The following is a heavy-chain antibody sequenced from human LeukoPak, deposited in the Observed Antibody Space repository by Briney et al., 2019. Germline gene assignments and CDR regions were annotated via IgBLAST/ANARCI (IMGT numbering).Heavy chain of an antibody. V-gene: IGHV3-21*04. D-gene: IGHD5-12*01. CDR3: ARDSGYLFDY. Sequence: PGGSLRLSCAASGFTFSSYTMNWVRQAPGKGLEWVSSISSSSSYIYYGDSVKGRCTISRDNSKNTLYLQMNSLRAEDTAVYYCARDSGYLFDYWGQGTLVTVSS. J-gene: IGHJ4*02. CDR2: ISSSSSYI. CDR1: GFTFSSYT.